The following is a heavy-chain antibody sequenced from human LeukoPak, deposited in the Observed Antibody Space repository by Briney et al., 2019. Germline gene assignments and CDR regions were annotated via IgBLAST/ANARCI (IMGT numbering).Heavy chain of an antibody. D-gene: IGHD3-3*01. V-gene: IGHV1-46*01. CDR3: ASDFWSGYSDYYYYGMDV. Sequence: ASVKVSCKASGYTFTSYYMHWVRQAPGQGLEWMGIINPSGGSTSYAQKFQGRVTMTRDTSTSTVYMELSSLRSEDTAVYYCASDFWSGYSDYYYYGMDVWGQGTTVTVSS. CDR1: GYTFTSYY. J-gene: IGHJ6*02. CDR2: INPSGGST.